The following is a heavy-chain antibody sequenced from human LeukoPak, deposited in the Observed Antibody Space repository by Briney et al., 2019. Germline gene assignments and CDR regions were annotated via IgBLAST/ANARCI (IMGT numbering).Heavy chain of an antibody. CDR3: ARDSSMLRGPLVIYYFDF. J-gene: IGHJ4*02. CDR2: ISGGGDAT. V-gene: IGHV3-23*01. D-gene: IGHD3-10*01. Sequence: QPGGSLRLSCVASGFTFSTYGMSWVRQAPGKGLEWVSAISGGGDATYYADSVKGRFTISRDNSKNTLYLQMNSLRVEDTVVYYCARDSSMLRGPLVIYYFDFWGQGTLVTVSS. CDR1: GFTFSTYG.